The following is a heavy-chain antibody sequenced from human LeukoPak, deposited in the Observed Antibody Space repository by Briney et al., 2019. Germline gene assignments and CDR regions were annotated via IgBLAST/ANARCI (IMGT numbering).Heavy chain of an antibody. J-gene: IGHJ4*02. Sequence: SETLSLTCTVSGGSISSYYWSWIRQPPGKGLEWIGYIYYSGSTNYNPSLKSPVTISVDTSKNQFSLKLSSVTAADTAVYYCARTGYRSGWIFDYWGEGTLVTVSS. CDR2: IYYSGST. V-gene: IGHV4-59*01. D-gene: IGHD6-19*01. CDR1: GGSISSYY. CDR3: ARTGYRSGWIFDY.